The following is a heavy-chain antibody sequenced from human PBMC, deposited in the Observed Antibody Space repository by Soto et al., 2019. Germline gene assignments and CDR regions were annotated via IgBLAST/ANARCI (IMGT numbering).Heavy chain of an antibody. CDR1: GFSLSTSGVG. J-gene: IGHJ3*01. CDR3: ARGLASLPVFAFDV. Sequence: ESGPTLVNPTQPLTLTCSFSGFSLSTSGVGVGWVRQPPGKALEWLALIYWSGDEHYRPSLKSRLTITKATSKNQVVLIMTNMDPVDTATYYCARGLASLPVFAFDVWGQGTTVTVSS. V-gene: IGHV2-5*01. CDR2: IYWSGDE. D-gene: IGHD3-3*02.